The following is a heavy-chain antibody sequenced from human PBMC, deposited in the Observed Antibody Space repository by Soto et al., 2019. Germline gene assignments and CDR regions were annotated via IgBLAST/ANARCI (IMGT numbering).Heavy chain of an antibody. J-gene: IGHJ5*02. CDR3: ARGRGIAVARRWFDP. D-gene: IGHD6-19*01. V-gene: IGHV4-34*01. CDR1: GGSFSGYY. Sequence: QVQLQQWGAGLLKPSETLSLTCAVYGGSFSGYYWSWIRQPPGKGLEWIGEINHSGSTNYNPSLKSRGAISVATSKNQFSLKLSSVTAAETAVYYCARGRGIAVARRWFDPWGQGTLVTVSS. CDR2: INHSGST.